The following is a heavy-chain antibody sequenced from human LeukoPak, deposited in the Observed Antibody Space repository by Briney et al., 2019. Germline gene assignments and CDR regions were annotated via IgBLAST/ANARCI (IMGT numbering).Heavy chain of an antibody. V-gene: IGHV3-23*01. Sequence: GGSLRLSCAASGFIFSDYYMSWIRQAPGKGLEWVSGISGSAATTYYADSAKGRFTISRDNSKNRLYLQMNSLRVEDTAVYYCAKSVGIIRRGAFDIWGQGTMVTVSS. CDR2: ISGSAATT. CDR3: AKSVGIIRRGAFDI. J-gene: IGHJ3*02. CDR1: GFIFSDYY. D-gene: IGHD3-10*01.